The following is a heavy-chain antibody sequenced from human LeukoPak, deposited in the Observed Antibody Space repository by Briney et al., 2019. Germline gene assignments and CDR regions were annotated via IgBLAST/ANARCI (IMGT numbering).Heavy chain of an antibody. CDR2: IYYSGST. J-gene: IGHJ4*02. D-gene: IGHD3-16*02. CDR1: GGSISSSGYY. Sequence: SETLSLTCTVSGGSISSSGYYWGWIRQPPGKGLEWIGSIYYSGSTYYNPSLKSRVTISVDTSKNQFSLKLSSVTAADTAVYYCAAHTEELSPHFDYWGQGTLVTVSS. V-gene: IGHV4-39*07. CDR3: AAHTEELSPHFDY.